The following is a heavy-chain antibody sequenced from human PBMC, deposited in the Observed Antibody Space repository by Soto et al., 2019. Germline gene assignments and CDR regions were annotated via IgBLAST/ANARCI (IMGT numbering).Heavy chain of an antibody. CDR2: ISSDGSSS. Sequence: VQLVESGGGLVQPGGSLRLSCAASGFTFNTYAMHWVRQAPGRGLDYVSAISSDGSSSFYADSVKGKFTISRDNSMDTLYLQMGSLRAEDMAVYYCARSLVHGQLYCTGATCSAMGAFDIWGQGTMVIVSS. J-gene: IGHJ3*02. CDR3: ARSLVHGQLYCTGATCSAMGAFDI. CDR1: GFTFNTYA. D-gene: IGHD2-8*02. V-gene: IGHV3-64*07.